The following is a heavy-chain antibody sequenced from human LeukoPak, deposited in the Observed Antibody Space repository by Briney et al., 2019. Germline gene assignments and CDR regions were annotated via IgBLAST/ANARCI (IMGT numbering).Heavy chain of an antibody. V-gene: IGHV4-59*01. CDR1: GGSLSNYY. Sequence: SETLSLTCTVSGGSLSNYYWSWIRQPPGKGLEWIGYISYIGSTKYNPSLKSRVTISEDTSKKQFSLKLSSMTAADTAVYYCAGSYHYYMDVWGKGTTVTVSS. J-gene: IGHJ6*03. CDR2: ISYIGST. CDR3: AGSYHYYMDV.